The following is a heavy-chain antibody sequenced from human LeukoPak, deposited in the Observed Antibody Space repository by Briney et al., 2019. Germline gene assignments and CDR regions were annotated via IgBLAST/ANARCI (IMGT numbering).Heavy chain of an antibody. D-gene: IGHD2-21*02. CDR3: ARSIYCGGDCYYYYGMDV. CDR1: GFTFSSYS. J-gene: IGHJ6*02. Sequence: GGSLRLSCAASGFTFSSYSMNWVCQAPGEGLEWVSSISSSSSYIYYADSVKGRFTISRDNAKNSLYLQMNSLRAEDTAVYYCARSIYCGGDCYYYYGMDVWGQGTTVTVSS. CDR2: ISSSSSYI. V-gene: IGHV3-21*01.